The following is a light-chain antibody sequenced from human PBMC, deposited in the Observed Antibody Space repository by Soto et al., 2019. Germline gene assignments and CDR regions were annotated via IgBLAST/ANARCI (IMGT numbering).Light chain of an antibody. J-gene: IGKJ1*01. Sequence: IMMTQSPATLSLSPGERATLSCRASQSVSSNLAWYQQKPGQAPRLLIYGASTRATGIPARFSGSGSGTEFTLTISSLQSEDFAVYFCQQYNNWPPTFGQGTKVDIK. CDR2: GAS. CDR3: QQYNNWPPT. V-gene: IGKV3-15*01. CDR1: QSVSSN.